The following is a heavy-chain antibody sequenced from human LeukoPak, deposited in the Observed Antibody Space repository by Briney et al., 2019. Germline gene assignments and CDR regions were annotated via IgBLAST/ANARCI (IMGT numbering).Heavy chain of an antibody. Sequence: GGSLRLSCAASGFTFSNYWMTWVRLAPGKGLEWVANIKHDGSEESYVDSVKGRFTISRDNAKNSLYLQMNSLRAEDTALYYCAKDHDSSGYYPDYWGQGTLVTVSS. V-gene: IGHV3-7*03. CDR3: AKDHDSSGYYPDY. CDR2: IKHDGSEE. CDR1: GFTFSNYW. J-gene: IGHJ4*02. D-gene: IGHD3-22*01.